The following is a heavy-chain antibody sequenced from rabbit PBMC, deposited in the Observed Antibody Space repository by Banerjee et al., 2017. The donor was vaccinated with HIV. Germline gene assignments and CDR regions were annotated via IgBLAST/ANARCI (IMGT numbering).Heavy chain of an antibody. J-gene: IGHJ4*01. CDR2: INTSSGNT. CDR1: GFSFSNKYV. V-gene: IGHV1S45*01. Sequence: QEQLEESGGDLVKPEGSLTLTCTASGFSFSNKYVMCWVRQAPGKGLEWIACINTSSGNTVYASWAKGRFTISSDNAQNTVDLQMNSLTAADTATYFCARDLAGVIGWNFGLWGPGTLGHRL. CDR3: ARDLAGVIGWNFGL. D-gene: IGHD4-1*01.